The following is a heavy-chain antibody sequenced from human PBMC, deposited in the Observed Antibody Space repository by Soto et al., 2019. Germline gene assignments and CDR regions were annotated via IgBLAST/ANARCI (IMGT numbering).Heavy chain of an antibody. CDR3: AREDSSSSLDY. D-gene: IGHD2-2*01. CDR2: IIPYLGIS. Sequence: QVQLLQSGAELKRAGSSVRVSCTASGGSFNSYTVSWVRQAPGQGLEWMGRIIPYLGISNYAEKFWGRVTISANRSTSTANMDLSGLTSEDTALYFCAREDSSSSLDYWGQGSLVTVSS. V-gene: IGHV1-69*08. CDR1: GGSFNSYT. J-gene: IGHJ4*02.